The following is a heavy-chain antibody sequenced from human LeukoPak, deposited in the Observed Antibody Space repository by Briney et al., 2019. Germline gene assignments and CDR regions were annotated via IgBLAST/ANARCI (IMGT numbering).Heavy chain of an antibody. D-gene: IGHD3-9*01. Sequence: ASVKVSCTASGYTFTSYGISWVRQAPGQGLEWMGWISAYNGNTNYAQTLQGRVTMTTDTSTSTAYMELRSLRSDDTAVYYCAREPDILTGDPRDYWGQGTLVTVSS. CDR2: ISAYNGNT. CDR3: AREPDILTGDPRDY. J-gene: IGHJ4*02. CDR1: GYTFTSYG. V-gene: IGHV1-18*04.